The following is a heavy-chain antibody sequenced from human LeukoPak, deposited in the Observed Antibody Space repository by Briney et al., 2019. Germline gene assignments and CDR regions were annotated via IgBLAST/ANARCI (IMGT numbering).Heavy chain of an antibody. CDR2: IYHSGTT. Sequence: PSETLSLTCTVSGGSISTYYWSWIRQPPGKGLEYIGYIYHSGTTDYNPSLESRVTISVDTSKNQFSLKLSSVTAADTAVYYCAREVVMAVAGSYYFDYWGQGTLVTVSS. J-gene: IGHJ4*02. D-gene: IGHD6-19*01. CDR3: AREVVMAVAGSYYFDY. CDR1: GGSISTYY. V-gene: IGHV4-59*01.